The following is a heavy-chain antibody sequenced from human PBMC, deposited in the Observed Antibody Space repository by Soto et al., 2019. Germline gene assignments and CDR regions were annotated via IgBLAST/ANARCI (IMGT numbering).Heavy chain of an antibody. CDR2: IIPIFGTA. CDR3: ARVGSSSWYVPHD. J-gene: IGHJ4*02. CDR1: GGTFSSYA. Sequence: ASVKVSCKASGGTFSSYAISWVRQAPGQGLEWMGGIIPIFGTANYAQKFQGRVTITADESTSTAYMELSSLRSGDTAVYYCARVGSSSWYVPHDWGQGTLVTVSS. D-gene: IGHD6-13*01. V-gene: IGHV1-69*13.